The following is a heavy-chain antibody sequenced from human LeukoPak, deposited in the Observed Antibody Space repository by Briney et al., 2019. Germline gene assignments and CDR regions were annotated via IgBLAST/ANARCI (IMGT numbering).Heavy chain of an antibody. J-gene: IGHJ5*02. CDR3: ARGYSSSWYGNWFDP. D-gene: IGHD6-13*01. CDR2: INHSGST. CDR1: GGSFSGYY. V-gene: IGHV4-34*01. Sequence: SETLSLTCAVYGGSFSGYYWSWIRQPPGKGLEWIGEINHSGSTNYNPSLKSRVTISVDTSKNQFSLKLSSVTAADTAVYYCARGYSSSWYGNWFDPWGQGTLVTASS.